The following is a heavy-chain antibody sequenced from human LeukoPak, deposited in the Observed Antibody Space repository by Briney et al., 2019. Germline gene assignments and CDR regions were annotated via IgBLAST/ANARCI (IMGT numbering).Heavy chain of an antibody. V-gene: IGHV2-26*01. CDR1: GFSLSNARMG. Sequence: NKSGPVLVKPTETLTLTCTVSGFSLSNARMGVGWIRQPPGKALEWLAHIFSSDEKSYSTSPRTRLTISKDTSKSQVVLTMTNMDPVDTATYYCARARRYSGYDRWFDPWGQGTLVTVSS. CDR3: ARARRYSGYDRWFDP. J-gene: IGHJ5*02. CDR2: IFSSDEK. D-gene: IGHD5-12*01.